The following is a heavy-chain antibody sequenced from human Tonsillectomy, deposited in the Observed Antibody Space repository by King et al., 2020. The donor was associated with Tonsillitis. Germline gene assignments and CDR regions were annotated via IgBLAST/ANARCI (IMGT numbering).Heavy chain of an antibody. CDR3: ASAGFTSTWYVPYFDF. CDR2: VSHDGSNK. D-gene: IGHD6-13*01. Sequence: VQLVESGGGVVQSGTSLRLFCAVSGLSFSMYAMHWVRQAPGKGLEWVAVVSHDGSNKYYADSVKGRFTISRDNSNNTLYLQMNSRRAVDTAVYYCASAGFTSTWYVPYFDFWGQGTLVTVSS. J-gene: IGHJ4*02. CDR1: GLSFSMYA. V-gene: IGHV3-30-3*01.